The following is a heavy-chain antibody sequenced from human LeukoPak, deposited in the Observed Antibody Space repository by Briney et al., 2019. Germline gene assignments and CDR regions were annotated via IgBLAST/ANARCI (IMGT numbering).Heavy chain of an antibody. V-gene: IGHV3-48*02. J-gene: IGHJ4*02. CDR1: GFTFSSYS. Sequence: PGGSLSLSCAASGFTFSSYSMNWVRQAPGKGLECISYISESGSAIYYADSVKGRFTISRDNAKNSLSLQMNSLRDEDTAVYYRAVTRGNWGQGTLVTVSS. D-gene: IGHD4-17*01. CDR3: AVTRGN. CDR2: ISESGSAI.